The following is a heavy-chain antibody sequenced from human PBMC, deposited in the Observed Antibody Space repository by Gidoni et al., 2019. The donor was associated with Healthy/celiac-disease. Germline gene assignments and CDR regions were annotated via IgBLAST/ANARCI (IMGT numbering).Heavy chain of an antibody. V-gene: IGHV3-9*01. CDR3: AKDILTIFGVVTFDY. CDR2: ISWNSGSI. D-gene: IGHD3-3*01. CDR1: GFTFAAYA. Sequence: EVQLVESGGGLVQPGRSLRLSCAASGFTFAAYAMHWVRQAPGKGLEWVSGISWNSGSIGYADSVKGRFTISRDNAKNSLYLKMNSLRAEDTALDYCAKDILTIFGVVTFDYWGQGTLVTVSS. J-gene: IGHJ4*02.